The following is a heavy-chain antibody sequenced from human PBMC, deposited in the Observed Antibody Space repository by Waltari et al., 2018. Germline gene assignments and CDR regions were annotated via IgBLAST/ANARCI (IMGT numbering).Heavy chain of an antibody. Sequence: QVQLQESGPGLVKPSQTLSLICTVSGGSITSGNYYWTWIRQPAGKGLEWIWRIYTTRTPTYNPSLRSRVTILVDTSNNHFSLRLSAVTAADTAVYYCAREPSVAARSYWYFDLWGRGTLVTVSS. D-gene: IGHD6-6*01. CDR2: IYTTRTP. CDR1: GGSITSGNYY. CDR3: AREPSVAARSYWYFDL. V-gene: IGHV4-61*02. J-gene: IGHJ2*01.